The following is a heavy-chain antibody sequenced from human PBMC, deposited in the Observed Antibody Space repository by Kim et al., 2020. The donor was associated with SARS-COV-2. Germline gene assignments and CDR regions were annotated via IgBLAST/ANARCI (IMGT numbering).Heavy chain of an antibody. J-gene: IGHJ6*01. CDR3: ARDRMSYRKNYYYYYGMDV. D-gene: IGHD4-4*01. CDR2: IYYSGST. V-gene: IGHV4-59*13. Sequence: SETLSLTCTVSGGSISSYYWSWIRQPPGKGLEWIGYIYYSGSTNYNPSLKSRVTISVDTSKNQFSLKLSSVTAADTAVYYCARDRMSYRKNYYYYYGMDV. CDR1: GGSISSYY.